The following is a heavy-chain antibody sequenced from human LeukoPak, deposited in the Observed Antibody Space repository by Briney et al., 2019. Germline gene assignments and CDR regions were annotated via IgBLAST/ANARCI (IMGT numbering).Heavy chain of an antibody. CDR3: ARQTTVTYHFDY. Sequence: SETLSLTCAVYGGSFSGYAWSWIRQPPGKGLEWIGEINHSGSTNYNPSLKSRVTILVDTSRKQFSLKLSSVTAADTAVYYCARQTTVTYHFDYWGQGTLVTVSS. J-gene: IGHJ4*02. V-gene: IGHV4-34*01. D-gene: IGHD4-17*01. CDR2: INHSGST. CDR1: GGSFSGYA.